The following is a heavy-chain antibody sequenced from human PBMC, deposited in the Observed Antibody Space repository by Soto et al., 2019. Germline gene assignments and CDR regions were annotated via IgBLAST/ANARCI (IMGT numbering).Heavy chain of an antibody. CDR1: SASISSYY. Sequence: SEPRSLNCTVSSASISSYYWSWIRQPPGKGLEWIGYIYYSGSTNYNPPLKSRVTISVDTSKNQFSLKLSSVTAADTAVYYCARIYGSGNDAFDIWGQGTMVTVS. CDR3: ARIYGSGNDAFDI. J-gene: IGHJ3*02. CDR2: IYYSGST. V-gene: IGHV4-59*01. D-gene: IGHD3-10*01.